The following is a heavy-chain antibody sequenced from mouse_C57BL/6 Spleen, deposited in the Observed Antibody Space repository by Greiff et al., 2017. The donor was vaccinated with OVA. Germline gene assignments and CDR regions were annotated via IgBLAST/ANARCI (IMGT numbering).Heavy chain of an antibody. CDR3: ARIPYDYDRAWFAY. CDR1: GYTFTSYW. D-gene: IGHD2-4*01. J-gene: IGHJ3*01. CDR2: ISRSNGGI. V-gene: IGHV1-53*01. Sequence: QVQLQQPGTELVKPGASVKLSCKASGYTFTSYWMHWVKQRPGQGLEWIGNISRSNGGINYNEKVKSKATLTVDKSSSTAYMQLSSLTSEDSAVYYCARIPYDYDRAWFAYWGHGTLVTVSA.